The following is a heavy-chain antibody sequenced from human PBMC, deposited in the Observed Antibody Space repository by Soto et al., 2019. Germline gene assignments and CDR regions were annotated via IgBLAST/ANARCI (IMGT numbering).Heavy chain of an antibody. V-gene: IGHV1-69*02. CDR1: AEPFPFIS. J-gene: IGHJ4*02. Sequence: QVQLVQSGAEVKKPGSSERAPAKASAEPFPFISLNWFQQAPGLGLGRMGRINPILRMSNYAQGSQGRVTMTADKSTSTAYMELSSLRSEDTAMYYCASSYGSGYRAFDYWGQGALVTVSS. CDR2: INPILRMS. D-gene: IGHD3-10*01. CDR3: ASSYGSGYRAFDY.